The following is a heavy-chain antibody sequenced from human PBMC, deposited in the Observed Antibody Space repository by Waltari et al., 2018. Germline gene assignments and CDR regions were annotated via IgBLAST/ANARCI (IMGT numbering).Heavy chain of an antibody. CDR3: ARTNEEWLDYYFYYYLDV. J-gene: IGHJ6*03. CDR2: ITNSGETV. CDR1: GLPFGDYY. V-gene: IGHV3-11*04. D-gene: IGHD5-12*01. Sequence: QERLVESGGGLVKPGGSLRLSCAASGLPFGDYYMSCIRQSPGKGLEWISYITNSGETVYYSDSARGRFTVSRDNARNSLYLHMTSLRAEETAVYYCARTNEEWLDYYFYYYLDVWGRGTAVTVSS.